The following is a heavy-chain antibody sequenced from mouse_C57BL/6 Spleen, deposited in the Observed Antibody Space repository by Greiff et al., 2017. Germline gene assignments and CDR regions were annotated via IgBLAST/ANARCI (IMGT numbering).Heavy chain of an antibody. J-gene: IGHJ1*03. CDR1: GFTFTDYY. V-gene: IGHV7-3*01. D-gene: IGHD2-4*01. CDR2: IRNKANGYTT. CDR3: ARYSPIYYDYDYWYFDV. Sequence: EVQGVESGGGLVQPGGSLSLSCAASGFTFTDYYMSWVRQPPGKALEWLGFIRNKANGYTTEYSASVKGRFTISRDNSQSILYLQMNALRAEDSATYYCARYSPIYYDYDYWYFDVWGTGTTVTVSS.